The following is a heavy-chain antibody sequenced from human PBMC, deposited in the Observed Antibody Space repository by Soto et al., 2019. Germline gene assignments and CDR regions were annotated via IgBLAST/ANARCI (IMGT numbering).Heavy chain of an antibody. CDR1: GGTFSNYG. D-gene: IGHD2-15*01. CDR2: IIPVFGTS. Sequence: QVQLVQSGAEVQKPGSSVKVSCKASGGTFSNYGITWVRQAPGQGLEWMGGIIPVFGTSNYAQKFQGRVTIASDRSTSTAYMELTSLRYEDTALYNCAIGDATPAYYYSLDVWGQGNTVTVS. V-gene: IGHV1-69*06. J-gene: IGHJ6*02. CDR3: AIGDATPAYYYSLDV.